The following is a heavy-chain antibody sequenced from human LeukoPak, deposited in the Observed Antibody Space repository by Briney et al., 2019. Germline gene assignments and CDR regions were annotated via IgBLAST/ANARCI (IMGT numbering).Heavy chain of an antibody. CDR1: GGSFSGYY. J-gene: IGHJ4*02. CDR3: ARHDLGYNGSQWYCSGGSCAVFDY. CDR2: INHSGST. V-gene: IGHV4-34*01. D-gene: IGHD2-15*01. Sequence: SETLSLTCAVYGGSFSGYYWSWIRQPPGKGLEWIGEINHSGSTNYNPSLKSRVTISVDTSKNQFSLKLSSVTAADTAVYYCARHDLGYNGSQWYCSGGSCAVFDYWGQGTLVTVSS.